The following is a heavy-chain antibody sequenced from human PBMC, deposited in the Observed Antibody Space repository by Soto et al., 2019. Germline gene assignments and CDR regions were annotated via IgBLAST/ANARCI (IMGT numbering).Heavy chain of an antibody. D-gene: IGHD3-16*02. CDR1: GFTFSSYG. CDR3: AKDRYAYVWGSYRPMWFDP. Sequence: PVGSLRLSCAASGFTFSSYGMHWVRQAPGKGLEWVAVISYDGSNKYYADSVKGRFTISRDNSKNTLYLQMNSLRAEDTAVYYCAKDRYAYVWGSYRPMWFDPWGQGTLVTVSS. V-gene: IGHV3-30*18. CDR2: ISYDGSNK. J-gene: IGHJ5*02.